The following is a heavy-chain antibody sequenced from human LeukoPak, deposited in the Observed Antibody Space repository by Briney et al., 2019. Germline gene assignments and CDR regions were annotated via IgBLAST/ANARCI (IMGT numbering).Heavy chain of an antibody. V-gene: IGHV3-30-3*02. Sequence: GRSLRLSCAASGFTFSSYVMHWVRQAPGKGLEWVAVISYDGSNKYFADSVKGRFTISRDNSKNTLYLQMNSLRAEDTAVYYCAKSPRPILWLAYWGQGTLVTVSS. CDR1: GFTFSSYV. CDR2: ISYDGSNK. D-gene: IGHD2-21*01. J-gene: IGHJ4*02. CDR3: AKSPRPILWLAY.